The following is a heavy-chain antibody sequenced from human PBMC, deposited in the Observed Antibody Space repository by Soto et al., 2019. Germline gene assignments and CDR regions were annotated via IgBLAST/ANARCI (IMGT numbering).Heavy chain of an antibody. J-gene: IGHJ4*01. CDR3: ARDQGIASSGPFDY. CDR1: GDSIINYY. CDR2: IYHSGNT. D-gene: IGHD6-13*01. V-gene: IGHV4-59*01. Sequence: SETLSLTCTVSGDSIINYYWSWILQAPGKGLEWIGFIYHSGNTNYNPSLKSRVTMSIDTSKSQFSLKLNSVTAADTAVYYCARDQGIASSGPFDYWGPGTLVTVSS.